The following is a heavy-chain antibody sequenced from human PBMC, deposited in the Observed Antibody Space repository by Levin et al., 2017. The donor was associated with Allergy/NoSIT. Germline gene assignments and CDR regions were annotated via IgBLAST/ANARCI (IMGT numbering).Heavy chain of an antibody. J-gene: IGHJ5*02. CDR3: ATGVVVVQNDNWFDP. Sequence: SETLSLTCTVSGGSISSSSYYWGWIRQPPGKGLEWIGSIYYSGSTYYNPSLKSRVTISVDTSKNQFSLKLSSVTAADTAVYYCATGVVVVQNDNWFDPWGQGTLVTVSS. CDR2: IYYSGST. D-gene: IGHD2-2*01. V-gene: IGHV4-39*01. CDR1: GGSISSSSYY.